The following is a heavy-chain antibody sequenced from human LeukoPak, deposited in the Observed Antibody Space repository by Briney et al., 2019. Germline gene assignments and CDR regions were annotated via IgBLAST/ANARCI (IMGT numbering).Heavy chain of an antibody. Sequence: GGSLRLSCAASGFTFSSYNMNWVRQAPGKGLEWVSYITTSSDTIYYADSVKGRFTISRDNAKNALYLQMNSLRVEDTAVYYCARVYHSTSGRAIDYWGQGTLVTVSS. CDR2: ITTSSDTI. V-gene: IGHV3-48*01. D-gene: IGHD6-6*01. CDR1: GFTFSSYN. J-gene: IGHJ4*02. CDR3: ARVYHSTSGRAIDY.